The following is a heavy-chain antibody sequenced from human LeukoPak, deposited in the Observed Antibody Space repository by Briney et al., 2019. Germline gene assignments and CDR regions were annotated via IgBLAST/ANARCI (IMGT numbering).Heavy chain of an antibody. V-gene: IGHV3-30*02. J-gene: IGHJ4*02. Sequence: GGSLRLSCAASGFTFSSYGMHWVRQAPGKGLEWVAFIRYDGSNKYYADSVKGRFTISRDNSKSTLYLQINSLRAEDTAVYYCAKGRPMVRGVNSGYYFDYWGQGTLVTVSS. D-gene: IGHD3-10*01. CDR2: IRYDGSNK. CDR1: GFTFSSYG. CDR3: AKGRPMVRGVNSGYYFDY.